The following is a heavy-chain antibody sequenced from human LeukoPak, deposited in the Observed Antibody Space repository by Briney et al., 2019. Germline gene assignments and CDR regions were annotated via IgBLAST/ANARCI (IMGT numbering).Heavy chain of an antibody. V-gene: IGHV4-34*01. CDR1: GGSFSGYY. Sequence: SETLSLTCAVYGGSFSGYYWSWIRQPPGKGLEWIGEISHSGSTNYNPSLKSRVTISVDTSKNQFSLKLSSVTAADTAVYYCARGRISTRPYYFDYWGQGTLVTVSS. J-gene: IGHJ4*02. D-gene: IGHD2-2*01. CDR3: ARGRISTRPYYFDY. CDR2: ISHSGST.